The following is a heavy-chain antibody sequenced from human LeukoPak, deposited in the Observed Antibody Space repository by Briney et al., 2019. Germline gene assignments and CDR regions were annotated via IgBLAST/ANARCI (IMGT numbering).Heavy chain of an antibody. Sequence: GGSLRLSCAASGFTFSSYWMHWVRQAAGKGPVWVSRINSDGSATSYADSVKGRFTISRDNAKNTLYLQMNSLRAEDTAVYYCARDRDIGRYYLDYWGQGTLVTVSS. D-gene: IGHD3-16*02. CDR2: INSDGSAT. J-gene: IGHJ4*02. CDR3: ARDRDIGRYYLDY. V-gene: IGHV3-74*01. CDR1: GFTFSSYW.